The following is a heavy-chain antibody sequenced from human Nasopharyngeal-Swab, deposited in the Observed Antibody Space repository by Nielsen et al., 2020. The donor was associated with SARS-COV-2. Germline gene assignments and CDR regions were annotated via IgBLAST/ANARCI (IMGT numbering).Heavy chain of an antibody. V-gene: IGHV4-39*01. CDR2: IYYSGST. CDR3: ARRRDGTIFGVVTQGVDY. J-gene: IGHJ4*02. CDR1: GGSISSSSYY. D-gene: IGHD3-3*01. Sequence: SETLSLTCTVSGGSISSSSYYWGWIRQPPGKGLEWIGSIYYSGSTYYNPSLKSRVTISVDTSKNQFSLKLSSVTAADTAVYYCARRRDGTIFGVVTQGVDYWGQGTLVTVSS.